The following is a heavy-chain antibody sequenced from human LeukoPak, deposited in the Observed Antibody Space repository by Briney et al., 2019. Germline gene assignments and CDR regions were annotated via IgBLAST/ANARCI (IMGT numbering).Heavy chain of an antibody. CDR2: MNPNSGGT. J-gene: IGHJ4*02. Sequence: ASVKVSCKASGYTFTSYDITWVRQVSGQGLEWMGWMNPNSGGTNYAQKFQGRVTMTRDTSISTAYMELSRLRSDDTAVYYCARGTRQQLGTWMRYWGQGTLVTVSS. CDR1: GYTFTSYD. CDR3: ARGTRQQLGTWMRY. V-gene: IGHV1-2*02. D-gene: IGHD6-13*01.